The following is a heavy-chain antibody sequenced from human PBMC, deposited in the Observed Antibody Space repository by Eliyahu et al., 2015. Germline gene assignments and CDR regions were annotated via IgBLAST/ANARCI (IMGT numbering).Heavy chain of an antibody. CDR1: GFTFSSYS. CDR3: AGREIAAAGTNY. J-gene: IGHJ4*02. D-gene: IGHD6-13*01. V-gene: IGHV3-21*01. Sequence: EVQLVESGGGLVKPGGSLRLSXAAXGFTFSSYSMNXVRQAPGKGXEWVSSISSSSSYXYYADSVXGRFTISRDNAKNSLYLQMNSLXAEDTAVYYCAGREIAAAGTNYWGQGTLVTVSS. CDR2: ISSSSSYX.